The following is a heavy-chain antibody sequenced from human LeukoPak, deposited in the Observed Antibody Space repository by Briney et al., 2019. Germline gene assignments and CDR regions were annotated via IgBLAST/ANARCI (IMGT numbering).Heavy chain of an antibody. CDR3: ARDSPPNYYDSSGYAFDI. Sequence: PGRSLRLSCAESGFTFSSYGMHWVRQAPGKGVEWGAVIWYDGSNKYYADSVKGRFTISRDNSKNTLYLQMNSLRAEDTAVYYCARDSPPNYYDSSGYAFDIWGQGTMVTVSS. J-gene: IGHJ3*02. D-gene: IGHD3-22*01. V-gene: IGHV3-33*01. CDR1: GFTFSSYG. CDR2: IWYDGSNK.